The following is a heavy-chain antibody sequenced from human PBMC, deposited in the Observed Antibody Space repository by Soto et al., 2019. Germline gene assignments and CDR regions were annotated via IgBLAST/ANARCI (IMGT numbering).Heavy chain of an antibody. CDR2: ISSSSTYI. D-gene: IGHD2-15*01. J-gene: IGHJ4*02. CDR1: GFSFSTYD. V-gene: IGHV3-21*01. CDR3: ARDVYGASLICPYDFDD. Sequence: EVQVVESGGGLVKPGGSLRLSCAASGFSFSTYDMNWVRQAPGKGLEWVSSISSSSTYIYYADSVKGRFTISRDNAKKSQLLQMNSMRAEATAVYYCARDVYGASLICPYDFDDWGQGALVTVSS.